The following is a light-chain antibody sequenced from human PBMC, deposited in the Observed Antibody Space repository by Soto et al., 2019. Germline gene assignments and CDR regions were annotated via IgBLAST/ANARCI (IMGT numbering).Light chain of an antibody. CDR3: SSHTSSSTLYV. CDR2: DVS. CDR1: SSDVGGYNY. J-gene: IGLJ1*01. Sequence: QSVLTQPASVSGSPGQSITISCTGTSSDVGGYNYVSWYQQHPGKAPKLMIYDVSNRPSGVSNRFSGSKSGNTASLTISGLQAEDEADYYCSSHTSSSTLYVSGTGTKVTVL. V-gene: IGLV2-14*01.